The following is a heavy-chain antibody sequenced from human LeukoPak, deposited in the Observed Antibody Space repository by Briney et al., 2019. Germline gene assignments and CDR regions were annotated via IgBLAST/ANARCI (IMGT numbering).Heavy chain of an antibody. CDR2: IKEDGSIK. D-gene: IGHD6-13*01. V-gene: IGHV3-7*01. CDR1: GFTFSWYW. Sequence: PGRSLRLSCAASGFTFSWYWMSWVRQAPGKGLEWVANIKEDGSIKYYVDSVKGRLTISRDNAKSSVYLQVNSLRAEDTALYYCARIGYSSSSIDYWGQGTLVTVSS. J-gene: IGHJ4*02. CDR3: ARIGYSSSSIDY.